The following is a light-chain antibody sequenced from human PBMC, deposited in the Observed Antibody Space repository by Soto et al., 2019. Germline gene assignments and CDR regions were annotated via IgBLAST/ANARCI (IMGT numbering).Light chain of an antibody. V-gene: IGKV1-27*01. CDR1: QDILNY. CDR3: RKYNSAPLT. J-gene: IGKJ4*01. CDR2: DAT. Sequence: DIQMTQSPSSLSASVGDRVTITCRASQDILNYLAWYQQKPGKVPQILIYDATRLQSGVPSRFSGGRSGTDFTLIISSLQPEDVATYYCRKYNSAPLTFGGGTNVDIK.